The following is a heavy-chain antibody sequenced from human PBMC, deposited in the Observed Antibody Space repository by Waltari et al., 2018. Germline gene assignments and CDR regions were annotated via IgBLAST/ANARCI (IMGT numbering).Heavy chain of an antibody. J-gene: IGHJ3*02. V-gene: IGHV1-2*06. Sequence: QVQLVQSGAEVKQPGASVKVSCKASGYTFTVYDVHWVRQAPGQGLEWMGRINPNSGGTNYAQKFQGRVTMTRDTSIGTAYMELSRLRSDDTAVYYCARGLLGIDAFDIWGQGTMVTVSS. D-gene: IGHD7-27*01. CDR1: GYTFTVYD. CDR3: ARGLLGIDAFDI. CDR2: INPNSGGT.